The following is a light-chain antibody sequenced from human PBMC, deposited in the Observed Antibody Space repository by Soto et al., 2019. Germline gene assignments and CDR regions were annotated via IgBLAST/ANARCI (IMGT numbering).Light chain of an antibody. J-gene: IGKJ5*01. CDR2: DAS. Sequence: EVVMTQSPATLSVSPGERATLSCRASQSVGTNLAWYQQKAGQAPCLLIYDASTRATGIPARFSGSGSGTEFTLTISSLQSEDFAVYYCQQYNNWPPITFGQGHDWTLN. CDR3: QQYNNWPPIT. CDR1: QSVGTN. V-gene: IGKV3-15*01.